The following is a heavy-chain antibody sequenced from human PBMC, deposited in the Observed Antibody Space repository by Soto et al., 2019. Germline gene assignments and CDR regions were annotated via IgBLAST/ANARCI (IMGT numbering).Heavy chain of an antibody. CDR2: IYYDGSNK. CDR1: GFSFGSYG. Sequence: GSLRLSGAASGFSFGSYGMHWVRQAPGKGLEWVAVIYYDGSNKYYADSVKGRFTTSRDNSKNTLYLQMNSLRAEDTAVYYCARDPRFFDRPPHRMAVWGQGTTVP. CDR3: ARDPRFFDRPPHRMAV. V-gene: IGHV3-33*01. D-gene: IGHD3-3*01. J-gene: IGHJ6*02.